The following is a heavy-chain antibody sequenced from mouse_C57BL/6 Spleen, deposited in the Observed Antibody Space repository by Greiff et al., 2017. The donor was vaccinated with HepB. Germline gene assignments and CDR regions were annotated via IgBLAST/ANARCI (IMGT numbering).Heavy chain of an antibody. J-gene: IGHJ3*01. CDR1: GYTFTDYY. D-gene: IGHD1-1*01. V-gene: IGHV1-76*01. CDR3: ARSTTVSPFAY. Sequence: VQLQQSGAELVRPGASVKLSCKASGYTFTDYYINWVKQRPGQGLEWIARIYPGSGNTYYNEKFKGKATLTAEKSSSTAYMQLSSLTSEDSAVYCGARSTTVSPFAYWGQGTLVTVSA. CDR2: IYPGSGNT.